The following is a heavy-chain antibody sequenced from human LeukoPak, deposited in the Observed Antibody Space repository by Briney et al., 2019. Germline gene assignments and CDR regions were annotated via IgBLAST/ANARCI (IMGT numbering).Heavy chain of an antibody. CDR1: GYTFTRYD. V-gene: IGHV1-8*01. J-gene: IGHJ4*02. CDR2: MNPNSGHT. Sequence: ASVKVSCKASGYTFTRYDIICVRQTSGQGLEWMGWMNPNSGHTGYAEKLQGRVTMTRSTSKSTAYMEMTSLTSEDSAVYYCARSIVGVRKRNDYWGQGTMVTVSS. CDR3: ARSIVGVRKRNDY. D-gene: IGHD1-26*01.